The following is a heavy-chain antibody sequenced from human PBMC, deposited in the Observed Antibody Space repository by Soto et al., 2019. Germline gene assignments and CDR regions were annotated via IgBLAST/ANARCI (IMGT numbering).Heavy chain of an antibody. D-gene: IGHD3-10*01. CDR3: ARGPMVRGVPDY. CDR1: GFAFSTYA. CDR2: ISYDGSNK. J-gene: IGHJ4*02. Sequence: TGGSLRLSCAASGFAFSTYAMHWVRQAPGKGLECVAVISYDGSNKFYADSVKGRFTISRDNSKNTLYLQMNSLRAEDTAVYYCARGPMVRGVPDYWGQGTLVTVSS. V-gene: IGHV3-30*04.